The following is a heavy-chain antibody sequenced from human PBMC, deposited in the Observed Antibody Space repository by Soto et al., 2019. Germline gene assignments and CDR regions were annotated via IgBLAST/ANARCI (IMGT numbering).Heavy chain of an antibody. D-gene: IGHD2-15*01. CDR2: ISYDGSNK. Sequence: PGGSLRLSCAASGCTFGGYGMHWVRQAQGKGLEWVAVISYDGSNKYYADSVKGRFTISGDNSKNTLYLQMNSLRAEDTAVYYCAKDRRKVVVAAPFDYWGQGTLVTVSS. V-gene: IGHV3-30*18. J-gene: IGHJ4*02. CDR1: GCTFGGYG. CDR3: AKDRRKVVVAAPFDY.